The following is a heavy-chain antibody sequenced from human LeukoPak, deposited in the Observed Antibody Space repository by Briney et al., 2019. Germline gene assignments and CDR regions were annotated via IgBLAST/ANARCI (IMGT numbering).Heavy chain of an antibody. J-gene: IGHJ6*03. CDR3: ARLTKNDSGSFRFGKKKRGYMDV. D-gene: IGHD3-10*01. CDR1: GYSISSGYH. V-gene: IGHV4-38-2*02. Sequence: SETLSLTCTVSGYSISSGYHWGWIRQPPGKGLEWIGEINHSGSTNYNPSLKSRVTISVDTSKNQFSLKLSSVTAADTAVYYCARLTKNDSGSFRFGKKKRGYMDVWGKGTTVTISS. CDR2: INHSGST.